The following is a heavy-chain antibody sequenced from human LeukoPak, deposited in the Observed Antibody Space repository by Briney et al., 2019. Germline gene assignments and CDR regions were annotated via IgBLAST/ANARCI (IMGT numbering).Heavy chain of an antibody. CDR2: ISSSGHNI. CDR3: ARDLFSFYYDSSGYCDY. D-gene: IGHD3-22*01. Sequence: GGSLRLSCVASGLNFGDYYMNWFRQAPGKGLEWLSFISSSGHNILYTDSVKGRFTVSRDNAKKTVFLQMNSLRAEDTAVYYCARDLFSFYYDSSGYCDYWGPGTRVTVSS. CDR1: GLNFGDYY. J-gene: IGHJ4*02. V-gene: IGHV3-11*01.